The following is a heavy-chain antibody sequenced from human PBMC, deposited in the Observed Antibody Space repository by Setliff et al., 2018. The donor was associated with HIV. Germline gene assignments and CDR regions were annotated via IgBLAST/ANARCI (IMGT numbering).Heavy chain of an antibody. CDR2: IYTRGST. V-gene: IGHV4-61*02. J-gene: IGHJ5*01. CDR1: GGSIDSGNYD. CDR3: VRSGCNGIICYDSRGWLDS. Sequence: SETLSLTCTVSGGSIDSGNYDWNWVRQPGGKGLEWIGRIYTRGSTKYSPTFESRVTMSLDTSKNQFSLNLRSVTAADTALYYCVRSGCNGIICYDSRGWLDSWGQGTQVTVSS. D-gene: IGHD5-12*01.